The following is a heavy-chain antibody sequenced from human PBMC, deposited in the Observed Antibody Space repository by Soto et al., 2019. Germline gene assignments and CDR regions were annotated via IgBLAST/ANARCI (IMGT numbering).Heavy chain of an antibody. J-gene: IGHJ6*02. D-gene: IGHD2-2*01. CDR1: GGTFSSYA. CDR3: ARSQGSSTSLEIYYYYYYGMDV. CDR2: IIPISDTT. V-gene: IGHV1-69*01. Sequence: QVQLVQSGAEVKKPGSSVKVSCKASGGTFSSYAISWARQAPGQGLEWMGGIIPISDTTNYAQKFQGRVTITADESTSTAYMELSSLRSEDTAVYYCARSQGSSTSLEIYYYYYYGMDVWGQGTTVTVSS.